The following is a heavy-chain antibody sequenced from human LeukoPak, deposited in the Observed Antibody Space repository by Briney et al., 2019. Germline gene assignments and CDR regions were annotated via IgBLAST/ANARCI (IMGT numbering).Heavy chain of an antibody. J-gene: IGHJ4*02. Sequence: KPSETLSLTCAVYGGSFSGYYWSWIRQPPGKGLEWIGEINHSGSTNYNPSLKSQVTISVDTFKNQFSLKLSSVTAADTAVYYCARAWWGAKGPDYWGQGTLVTVSS. V-gene: IGHV4-34*01. CDR2: INHSGST. CDR1: GGSFSGYY. D-gene: IGHD2-8*02. CDR3: ARAWWGAKGPDY.